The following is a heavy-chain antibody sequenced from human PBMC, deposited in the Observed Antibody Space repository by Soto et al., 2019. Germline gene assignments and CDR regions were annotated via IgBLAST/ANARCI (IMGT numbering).Heavy chain of an antibody. Sequence: QVQLQESGPGLVKPSETLSLTCTVSGGSISSYYWSWIRQPPGKGLEWIGYIYYSGSTNYNPSLKSRVTISVDTSKNQFSLNLSSGTAADTAVYYCSRGAGSLEYWRKGPLVTVSA. CDR3: SRGAGSLEY. J-gene: IGHJ4*02. CDR2: IYYSGST. V-gene: IGHV4-59*01. D-gene: IGHD1-1*01. CDR1: GGSISSYY.